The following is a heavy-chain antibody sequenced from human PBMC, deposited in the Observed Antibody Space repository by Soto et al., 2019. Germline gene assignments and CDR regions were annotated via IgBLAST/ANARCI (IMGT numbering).Heavy chain of an antibody. Sequence: SETLSLTCAVYGGSFSGYYWSWIRQPPGKGLEWIGEINHSGSTNYNPSLKSRVTISVDTSKNQFSLKLSSVTAADTAVYYCARVFGSSWLYYYYYMDVWGKGTTVTVSS. CDR1: GGSFSGYY. V-gene: IGHV4-34*01. D-gene: IGHD6-13*01. CDR2: INHSGST. CDR3: ARVFGSSWLYYYYYMDV. J-gene: IGHJ6*03.